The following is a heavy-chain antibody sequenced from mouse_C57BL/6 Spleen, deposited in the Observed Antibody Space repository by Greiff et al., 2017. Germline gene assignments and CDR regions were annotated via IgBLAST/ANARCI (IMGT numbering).Heavy chain of an antibody. D-gene: IGHD2-4*01. CDR2: IHPNSGST. V-gene: IGHV1-64*01. J-gene: IGHJ3*01. CDR3: ARGGDYDGKTFAY. CDR1: GYTFTSYW. Sequence: QVQLQQPGAELVKPGASVKLSCKASGYTFTSYWMPWVKQRPGQGLEWIGMIHPNSGSTNYNEKFKSKATLTVDKSSSTAYMQLSSLTSEDSAVYYCARGGDYDGKTFAYWGQGTLVTVAA.